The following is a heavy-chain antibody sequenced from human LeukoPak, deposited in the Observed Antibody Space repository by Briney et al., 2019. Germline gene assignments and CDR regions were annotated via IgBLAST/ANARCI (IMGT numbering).Heavy chain of an antibody. CDR2: ISGSGGST. CDR3: AKGGCSGGSCYSVLSPFDY. D-gene: IGHD2-15*01. J-gene: IGHJ4*02. CDR1: GGSISSSN. V-gene: IGHV3-23*01. Sequence: ETLSLTCAVSGGSISSSNWWSWIRQPPGKGLEWVSAISGSGGSTYYADSVKGRFTISRDNSKNTLYLQMNSLRAEDTAVYYCAKGGCSGGSCYSVLSPFDYWGQGTLVTVSS.